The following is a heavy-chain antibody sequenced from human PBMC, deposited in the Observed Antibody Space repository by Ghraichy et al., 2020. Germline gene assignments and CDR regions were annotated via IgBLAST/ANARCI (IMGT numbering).Heavy chain of an antibody. V-gene: IGHV3-72*01. J-gene: IGHJ4*02. CDR3: ATEGPYHCPDLDS. Sequence: GGSLRLSCAASGFTFSDYYMNWVRQAPGKGLEWVGRIKNKANRHTTEYAASVKGRFIISRDDSEKSLYLQINSLKTEDTAVYYCATEGPYHCPDLDSWGQGTLVTVSS. CDR2: IKNKANRHTT. CDR1: GFTFSDYY. D-gene: IGHD2-21*01.